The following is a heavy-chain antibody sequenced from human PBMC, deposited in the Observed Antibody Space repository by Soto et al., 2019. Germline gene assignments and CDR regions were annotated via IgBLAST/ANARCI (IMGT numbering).Heavy chain of an antibody. V-gene: IGHV4-39*01. CDR1: GGSISGSYYS. CDR2: VFYTGFT. CDR3: ATSQKGYNRNYFDH. D-gene: IGHD1-20*01. J-gene: IGHJ4*02. Sequence: PSETLSLTCAVSGGSISGSYYSWGWLRQSPGKGPEWLGSVFYTGFTSSNPSLESRVSVSVETSKNQFSLNVIGVSAADPAVYFFATSQKGYNRNYFDHWGQGALVTVSS.